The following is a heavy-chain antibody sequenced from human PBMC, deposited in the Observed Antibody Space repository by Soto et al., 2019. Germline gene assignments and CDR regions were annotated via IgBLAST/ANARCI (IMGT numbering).Heavy chain of an antibody. J-gene: IGHJ4*02. Sequence: QLQLQESGSGLVKPSQTLSLTFAFSGGSISSGGYSWSWIRQPPGKGLEWIGYIYRGGNTNYNPSLGTGVAISIDRSKNRSSLSLTSVTAADTAIYDCASVAAAYFDYWGKGTLVSVSS. CDR3: ASVAAAYFDY. V-gene: IGHV4-30-2*01. D-gene: IGHD6-13*01. CDR2: IYRGGNT. CDR1: GGSISSGGYS.